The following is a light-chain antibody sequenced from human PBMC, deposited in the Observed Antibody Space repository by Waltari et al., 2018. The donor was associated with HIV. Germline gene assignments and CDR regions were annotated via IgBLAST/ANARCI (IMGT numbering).Light chain of an antibody. CDR3: LQYNRIPYT. J-gene: IGKJ2*01. V-gene: IGKV1-33*01. CDR1: QAIQTY. Sequence: IRLPHPHSPLSSSVEDRITITCQANQAIQTYLNWFQQRPGDPPKLLIYYVSKLPEGVPARFSGGQAGSDFTLAITNLQTEDVGTFFCLQYNRIPYTFGQGTKLEIK. CDR2: YVS.